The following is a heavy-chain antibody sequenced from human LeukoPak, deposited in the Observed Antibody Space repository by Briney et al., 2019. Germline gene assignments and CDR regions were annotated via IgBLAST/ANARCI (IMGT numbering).Heavy chain of an antibody. CDR3: AKDQYCTSTSCYVGY. D-gene: IGHD2-2*01. CDR2: ISYDGSNE. CDR1: GFTFSSYV. Sequence: GGSLRLSCAASGFTFSSYVMHWVRQAPGKGLEWVALISYDGSNEYYADSVRGRFTISRDNSKNTLYLQMNSLRAEDTAVYYCAKDQYCTSTSCYVGYWGQGTLVTVSS. J-gene: IGHJ4*02. V-gene: IGHV3-30*18.